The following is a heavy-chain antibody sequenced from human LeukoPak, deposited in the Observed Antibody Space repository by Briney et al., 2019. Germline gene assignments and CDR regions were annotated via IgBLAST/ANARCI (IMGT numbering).Heavy chain of an antibody. J-gene: IGHJ5*02. Sequence: GASVKVSCKASGGTFSSYAISWVRQAPGQGLEWMGGIIPIFGTANYAQKFQGRVTITADESTSTAYMELSSLRSEDTAVYYCAQLFHRWFDPWGQGTLVTVSS. V-gene: IGHV1-69*13. CDR3: AQLFHRWFDP. CDR1: GGTFSSYA. CDR2: IIPIFGTA. D-gene: IGHD2-2*01.